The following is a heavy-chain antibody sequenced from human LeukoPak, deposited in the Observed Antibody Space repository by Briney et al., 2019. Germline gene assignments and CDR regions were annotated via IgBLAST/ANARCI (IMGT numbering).Heavy chain of an antibody. CDR3: ARGPGELRRPEPFDY. D-gene: IGHD1-7*01. J-gene: IGHJ4*02. V-gene: IGHV4-59*01. CDR1: GGSISSYY. CDR2: IYYSGST. Sequence: SGTLSLTCTVSGGSISSYYWSWIRQPPGKGLEWIGYIYYSGSTNYNPSLKSRVTISVDTSKNQFSLKLSSVTAADTAVYYSARGPGELRRPEPFDYWGQGTLVTVSS.